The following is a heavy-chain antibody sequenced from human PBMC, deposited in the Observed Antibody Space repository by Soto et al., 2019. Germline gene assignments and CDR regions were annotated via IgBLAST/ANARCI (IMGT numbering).Heavy chain of an antibody. J-gene: IGHJ6*02. CDR2: IYWNDDK. CDR3: AHSRLWSGYSYYYYYGMDV. Sequence: XXXLTXTCTFSGFSXSTSGVGVGWIRQPPGKALEWLALIYWNDDKRYSPSLKSRLTITKDTSKNQVVLTMTNMDPVDTATYYCAHSRLWSGYSYYYYYGMDVWGQGTTVTVSS. V-gene: IGHV2-5*01. CDR1: GFSXSTSGVG. D-gene: IGHD3-3*01.